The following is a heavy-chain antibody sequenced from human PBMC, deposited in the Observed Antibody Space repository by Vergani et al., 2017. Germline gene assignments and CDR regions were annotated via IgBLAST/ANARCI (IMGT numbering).Heavy chain of an antibody. CDR3: ARGLGLDGSGSYRYYFDY. J-gene: IGHJ4*02. CDR2: INHSGST. V-gene: IGHV4-34*01. D-gene: IGHD3-10*01. Sequence: QVQLQQWGAGLLKPSETLSLTCAVYGGSFSGYYWSWIRQPPGKGLEWIGEINHSGSTNYNPSLKSRVTISGDTSKNQFSLKRSAVTDADTAVYYCARGLGLDGSGSYRYYFDYWGQGTLVTVSS. CDR1: GGSFSGYY.